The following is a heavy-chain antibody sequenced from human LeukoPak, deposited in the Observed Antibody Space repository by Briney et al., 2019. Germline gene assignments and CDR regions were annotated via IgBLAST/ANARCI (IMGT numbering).Heavy chain of an antibody. Sequence: GGSLRLSCAASGFTFTDHYMSWVRQAPGKGLEWVSYISSSGDIIYYADSVKGRFTISRDNSKNTLYLQMNSLRAEDTAVYYCARESVLDAFDIWGQGTMVTVSS. CDR3: ARESVLDAFDI. J-gene: IGHJ3*02. CDR1: GFTFTDHY. V-gene: IGHV3-11*04. CDR2: ISSSGDII.